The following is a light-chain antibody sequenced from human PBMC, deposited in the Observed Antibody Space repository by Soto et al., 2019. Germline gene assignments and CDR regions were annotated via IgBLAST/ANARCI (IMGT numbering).Light chain of an antibody. CDR3: QQYETFSGP. CDR2: DAS. CDR1: QSVSGW. V-gene: IGKV1-5*01. Sequence: VKITLSSSTLSAAMGDTVTVTCRASQSVSGWLAWYQQKPGAAPKLLIYDASALPRGVPSRFSGSGSGTKFTLTIASLQPDDFATYYCQQYETFSGPFGPGAIVAI. J-gene: IGKJ3*01.